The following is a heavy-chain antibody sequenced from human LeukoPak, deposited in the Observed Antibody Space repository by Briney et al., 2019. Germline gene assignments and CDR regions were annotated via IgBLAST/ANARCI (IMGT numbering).Heavy chain of an antibody. D-gene: IGHD5-24*01. V-gene: IGHV3-23*01. CDR3: ARQMATILDGILDY. Sequence: GGSLRLSCAASGFTFSSYAMSWVRLAPGKGLKWVSSISGGDGSTYYANSVKGRFTISRDNSKNTLYLQMNSLKTEDTALYYCARQMATILDGILDYWGQGTLVTVSS. J-gene: IGHJ4*02. CDR1: GFTFSSYA. CDR2: ISGGDGST.